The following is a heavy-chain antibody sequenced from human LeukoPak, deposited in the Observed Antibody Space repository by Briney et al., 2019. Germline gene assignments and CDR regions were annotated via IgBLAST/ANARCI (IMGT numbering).Heavy chain of an antibody. CDR3: ARDRGIKLWLRGLSFKDY. V-gene: IGHV4-59*01. Sequence: SETLSLTCTVSGGTISSYYWSWIRQPPGKGLEWIGYIYYSGSTNYNPSLKSRVTISVDTSKNQFSMKLSSVTAADTAVYYCARDRGIKLWLRGLSFKDYWGQGTLVTVSS. D-gene: IGHD5-18*01. CDR1: GGTISSYY. J-gene: IGHJ4*02. CDR2: IYYSGST.